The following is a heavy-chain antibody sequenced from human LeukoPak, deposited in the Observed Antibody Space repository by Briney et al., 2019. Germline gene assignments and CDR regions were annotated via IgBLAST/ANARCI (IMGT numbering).Heavy chain of an antibody. V-gene: IGHV3-30*02. CDR3: AKVFSITDYCYMDV. J-gene: IGHJ6*03. Sequence: GGSLRLSCAASGFTFSSYGMHWVRQAPGKGLEWVAFIRYDGNYKYYADSVKGRFTISRDNSKNTLDLQMNSLRAEDTAEYYCAKVFSITDYCYMDVWGKGTTVTVSS. CDR2: IRYDGNYK. CDR1: GFTFSSYG.